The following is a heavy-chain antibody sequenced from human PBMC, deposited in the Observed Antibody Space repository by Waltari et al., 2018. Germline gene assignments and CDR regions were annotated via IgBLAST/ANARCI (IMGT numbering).Heavy chain of an antibody. CDR3: ARDHPDDSSGYYYRPPDY. J-gene: IGHJ4*02. CDR1: GFTFSDYY. Sequence: QVQLVESGGGLVQPGGSMRPPCPASGFTFSDYYMSWIRKDPGKGLELVSYISSSGSTIYYADSVKGRFTISRDNAKNSLYLQMNSLRAEDTAVYYCARDHPDDSSGYYYRPPDYWGQGTLVTVSS. CDR2: ISSSGSTI. V-gene: IGHV3-11*01. D-gene: IGHD3-22*01.